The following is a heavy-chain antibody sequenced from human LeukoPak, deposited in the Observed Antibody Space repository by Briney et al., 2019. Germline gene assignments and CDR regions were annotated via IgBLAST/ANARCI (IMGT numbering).Heavy chain of an antibody. CDR1: GFTFSTCS. J-gene: IGHJ4*02. V-gene: IGHV3-21*01. CDR2: ISSSSNNI. CDR3: ARLANAAAGADY. D-gene: IGHD6-13*01. Sequence: GGSLRLSCAASGFTFSTCSMNWVRQAPGKGLEWVSFISSSSNNIYYADSVKGRFTISRDNAKNSLYLQMNSLRADDTAVYYCARLANAAAGADYWGQGTLVTVST.